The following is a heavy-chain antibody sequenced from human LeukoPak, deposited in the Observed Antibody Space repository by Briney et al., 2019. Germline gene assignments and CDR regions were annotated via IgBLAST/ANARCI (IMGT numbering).Heavy chain of an antibody. CDR1: GFTFSSYS. Sequence: GGSLRLSCAASGFTFSSYSMNWVRQAPGKGLEWVSYISSSSTIYYADSVKGRFTISRDNAKNSLYLQMNSLRDEDTAVYYCARDPTVTDQGEYWGQGTLVTVSS. V-gene: IGHV3-48*02. CDR2: ISSSSTI. D-gene: IGHD4-17*01. CDR3: ARDPTVTDQGEY. J-gene: IGHJ4*02.